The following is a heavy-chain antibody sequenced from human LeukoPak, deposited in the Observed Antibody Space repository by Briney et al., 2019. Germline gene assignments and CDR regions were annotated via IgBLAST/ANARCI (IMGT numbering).Heavy chain of an antibody. J-gene: IGHJ4*02. CDR1: GFTFSSYS. CDR3: ARPRAVAGGAYDY. D-gene: IGHD6-19*01. V-gene: IGHV3-21*01. CDR2: ISSSSSYI. Sequence: GGSLRLSCAAYGFTFSSYSMNWVRQAPGKGLEWVSSISSSSSYIYYADSVKGRFSISRDNAKNSLYLQMNSLRAEDTAVYYCARPRAVAGGAYDYWVQGTLVTVSS.